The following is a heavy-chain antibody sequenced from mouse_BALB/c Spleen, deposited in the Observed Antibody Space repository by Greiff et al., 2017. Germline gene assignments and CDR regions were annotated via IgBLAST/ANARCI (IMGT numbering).Heavy chain of an antibody. CDR2: ISSGGSYT. J-gene: IGHJ4*01. CDR3: ARDYYGSNIYYAMDY. CDR1: GFTFSSYT. V-gene: IGHV5-6-4*01. Sequence: EVQLVESGGGLVKPGGSLKLSCAASGFTFSSYTMSWVRQTPEKRLEWVATISSGGSYTYYPDSVKGRFTISRDNAKNTLYLQMSSLKSEDTAMYYCARDYYGSNIYYAMDYWGQGTSVTVSS. D-gene: IGHD1-1*01.